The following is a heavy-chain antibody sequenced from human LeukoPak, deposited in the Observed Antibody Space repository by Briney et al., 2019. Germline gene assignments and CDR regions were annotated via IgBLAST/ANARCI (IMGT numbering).Heavy chain of an antibody. Sequence: SETLSLTCTVSGGSISSYYWGWIRQPPGKGLEWIGSIYYSGSTYYNPSLKSRVTISVDTSKNQFSLKLSSVTAADTAVYYCARGRIAARMAPDYWGQGTLVTVSS. J-gene: IGHJ4*02. CDR2: IYYSGST. V-gene: IGHV4-39*07. CDR1: GGSISSYY. CDR3: ARGRIAARMAPDY. D-gene: IGHD6-6*01.